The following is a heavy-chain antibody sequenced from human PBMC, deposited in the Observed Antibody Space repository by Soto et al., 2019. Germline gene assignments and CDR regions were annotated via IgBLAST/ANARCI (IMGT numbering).Heavy chain of an antibody. CDR3: AKCQEYYDILTGYRNHYYDMDV. CDR2: ISGSGGST. V-gene: IGHV3-23*01. Sequence: EVQLLESGGGLVQPGGSLRLSCAASGFTFSSYAMSWVRQAPGKGLEWVSAISGSGGSTYYADSVKGRFTISRDNSKNTLYLQMNSLRAEDTAVYYCAKCQEYYDILTGYRNHYYDMDVWGKGTTVTVSS. D-gene: IGHD3-9*01. CDR1: GFTFSSYA. J-gene: IGHJ6*03.